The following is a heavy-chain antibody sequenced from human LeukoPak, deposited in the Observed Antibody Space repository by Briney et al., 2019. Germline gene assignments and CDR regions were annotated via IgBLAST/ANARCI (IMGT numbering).Heavy chain of an antibody. D-gene: IGHD3-10*01. Sequence: SETLSLTCTVSGGSISSYYWSWIRQPPGKGLEWIGYIHYSGSTNYNPSLKSRVTISVDTSKNQFSLKLSSVTAADTAVYYCARDRIYGSGSDHFDYWGQGTLVTVSS. CDR1: GGSISSYY. CDR2: IHYSGST. J-gene: IGHJ4*02. CDR3: ARDRIYGSGSDHFDY. V-gene: IGHV4-59*12.